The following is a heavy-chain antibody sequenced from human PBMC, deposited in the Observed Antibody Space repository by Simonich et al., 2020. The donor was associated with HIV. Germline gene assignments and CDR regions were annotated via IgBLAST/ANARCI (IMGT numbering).Heavy chain of an antibody. CDR1: GGSISSSSYY. V-gene: IGHV4-39*01. J-gene: IGHJ2*01. Sequence: QLQLQESGPGLVKPSETLSLTCSVSGGSISSSSYYWGWIRQPPGKGLEWIGSIYYIGSTYYNPSLKGRVTISVETSKNQFSLNLSSVTAADTAVYYCARPGLAVAGPTYWYFDLWGRGTLVTVSS. D-gene: IGHD6-19*01. CDR2: IYYIGST. CDR3: ARPGLAVAGPTYWYFDL.